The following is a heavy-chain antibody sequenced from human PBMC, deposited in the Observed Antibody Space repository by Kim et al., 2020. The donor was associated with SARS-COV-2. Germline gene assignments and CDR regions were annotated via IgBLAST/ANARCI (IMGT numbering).Heavy chain of an antibody. V-gene: IGHV3-21*01. CDR1: GFTFSSYS. Sequence: GGSLRLSCAASGFTFSSYSMNWVRQAPGKGLEWVSSISSSSSYIYYADSVKGRFTISRDNAKNSLYLQMNSLRAEDTAVYYCARARAVAGTGGTPKYFDYWGQGTLVTVSS. CDR2: ISSSSSYI. CDR3: ARARAVAGTGGTPKYFDY. D-gene: IGHD6-19*01. J-gene: IGHJ4*02.